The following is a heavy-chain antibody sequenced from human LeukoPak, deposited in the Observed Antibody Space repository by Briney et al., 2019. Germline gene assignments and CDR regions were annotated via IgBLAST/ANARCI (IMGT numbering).Heavy chain of an antibody. J-gene: IGHJ4*02. CDR3: ATAGPISGRHPYFDS. CDR1: GGSITGSY. CDR2: IYYSGST. V-gene: IGHV4-59*01. D-gene: IGHD3-10*01. Sequence: SETVSRTCTGSGGSITGSYWSWLRQPPGKGLEYIGYIYYSGSTNYNPSLKSRVTISLDTSKNQFSLKLSSVTAADTAVYYCATAGPISGRHPYFDSWGQGTLGTVSS.